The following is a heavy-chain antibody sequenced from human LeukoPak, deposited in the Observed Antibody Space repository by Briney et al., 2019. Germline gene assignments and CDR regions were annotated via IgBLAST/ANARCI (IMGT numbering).Heavy chain of an antibody. CDR2: IYYSGST. V-gene: IGHV4-61*01. Sequence: SETLSLTCTVSGGSVSSTSYYWSWIRQPPGKGLEWIWYIYYSGSTNYNPSLKSRVTISVDTSKNQFSLRLSSVTAADTAVYYCAREGRYCSGGSCLDYWGQGTLVTVSS. D-gene: IGHD2-15*01. J-gene: IGHJ4*02. CDR1: GGSVSSTSYY. CDR3: AREGRYCSGGSCLDY.